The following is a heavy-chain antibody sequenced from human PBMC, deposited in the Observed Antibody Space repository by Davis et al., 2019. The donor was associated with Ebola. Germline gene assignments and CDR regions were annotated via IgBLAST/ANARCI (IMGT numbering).Heavy chain of an antibody. CDR1: GFTFSSYW. CDR2: IKQHGSEK. V-gene: IGHV3-7*03. CDR3: AREPNTIFGVEKYFDY. D-gene: IGHD3-3*01. Sequence: GESLKISCAASGFTFSSYWMSWVRQAPGKGLEWVANIKQHGSEKYYVDSVKGRFTISRDNAKNSLYLQMNSLRAEDTAVYYCAREPNTIFGVEKYFDYWGQGTLVTVSS. J-gene: IGHJ4*02.